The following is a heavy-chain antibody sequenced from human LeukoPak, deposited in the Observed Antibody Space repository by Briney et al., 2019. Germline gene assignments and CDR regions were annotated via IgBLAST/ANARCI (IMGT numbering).Heavy chain of an antibody. CDR3: ATYYDILTGYYPRRDY. Sequence: PGGSLRLSCAASGFTFSSYEMNWVRQAPGKGLEWVSYISSSGSTIYYADSVKGRFTISRDNAKNSLYLQMNSLRAEDTAVYYCATYYDILTGYYPRRDYWGQGTLVTVPS. J-gene: IGHJ4*02. CDR1: GFTFSSYE. D-gene: IGHD3-9*01. CDR2: ISSSGSTI. V-gene: IGHV3-48*03.